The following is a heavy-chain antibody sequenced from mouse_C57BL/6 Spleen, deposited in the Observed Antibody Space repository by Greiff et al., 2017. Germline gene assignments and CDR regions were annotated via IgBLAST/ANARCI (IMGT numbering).Heavy chain of an antibody. V-gene: IGHV1-69*01. J-gene: IGHJ2*01. Sequence: VQLQQPGAELVMPGASVKLSCKASGYTFTSYWMHWVKQRPGQGLEWIGEIDPSDSYTNYNQKFKGKSTLTVDKSSSTAYMQLSSLTSEDTSVYDCARSLDYWGQGTTLTVSS. CDR2: IDPSDSYT. CDR1: GYTFTSYW. CDR3: ARSLDY.